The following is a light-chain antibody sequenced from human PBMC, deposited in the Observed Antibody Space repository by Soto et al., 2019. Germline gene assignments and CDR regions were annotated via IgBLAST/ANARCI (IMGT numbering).Light chain of an antibody. V-gene: IGKV3-20*01. CDR1: QSVSSSY. CDR3: QQYGSSPPIT. CDR2: GAS. Sequence: EIVLTQSPGTLSLSPGERATLSCRASQSVSSSYLAWYQQKPGQAPRLLIYGASSRATGIPDRFSGSGSGKDFTLTISRREPEVFAVYYCQQYGSSPPITFGQGTRLEIK. J-gene: IGKJ5*01.